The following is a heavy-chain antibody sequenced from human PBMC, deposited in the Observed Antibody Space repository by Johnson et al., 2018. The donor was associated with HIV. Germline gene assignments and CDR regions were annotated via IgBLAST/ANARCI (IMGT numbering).Heavy chain of an antibody. D-gene: IGHD2-21*02. V-gene: IGHV3-30*03. CDR2: ISYDGSNK. J-gene: IGHJ3*02. Sequence: QVQLVESGGGLVQPGGSLRLSCAASGFTFSSYGMHWVRQAPGKGLEWVAVISYDGSNKYYADSVKGRFTISRDNSMNTLYLQMNRLSADDTAIYYCARLRQEANCGGDCHWAIWGQGTMVTVSS. CDR1: GFTFSSYG. CDR3: ARLRQEANCGGDCHWAI.